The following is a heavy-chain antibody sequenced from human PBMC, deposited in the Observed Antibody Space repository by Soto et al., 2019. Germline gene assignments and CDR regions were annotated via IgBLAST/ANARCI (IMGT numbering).Heavy chain of an antibody. CDR3: ARHHGPTTSENWFDP. J-gene: IGHJ5*02. CDR2: ISTYSGDT. D-gene: IGHD5-12*01. Sequence: QVHLVQSGVEVKTPGASVKVSCQASGYTFFTYDISWVRQAPGQGLEWMGWISTYSGDTKYAQKFQGRVTMTTDTSTTTAYLELRSLRSDDTGVYYCARHHGPTTSENWFDPWAREPWSPSPQ. CDR1: GYTFFTYD. V-gene: IGHV1-18*01.